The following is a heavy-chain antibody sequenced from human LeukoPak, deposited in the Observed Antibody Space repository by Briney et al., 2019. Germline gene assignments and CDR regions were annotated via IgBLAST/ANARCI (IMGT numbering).Heavy chain of an antibody. V-gene: IGHV1-2*06. CDR3: ARDSSGWYSWPPINWFDP. CDR2: INPNSGGT. Sequence: ASVKVSCKASGYTFTGYYMHWVRQAPGQGLEWMGRINPNSGGTNYAQKFQGRVTTTRDTSISTAYMELSRLRSDDTAVYYCARDSSGWYSWPPINWFDPWGQGTLVTVSS. J-gene: IGHJ5*02. CDR1: GYTFTGYY. D-gene: IGHD6-19*01.